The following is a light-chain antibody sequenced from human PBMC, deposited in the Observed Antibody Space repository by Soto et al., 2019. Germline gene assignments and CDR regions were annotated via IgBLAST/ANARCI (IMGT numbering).Light chain of an antibody. J-gene: IGLJ1*01. V-gene: IGLV2-23*03. CDR2: EGS. CDR3: CSYAGSSTFL. Sequence: QSALTQPASVSGSPGQSITIYCTGTSSDVGSYNLVSWYQQHPGKAPKLMIYEGSKRPSGVSNRFSGSKSGNTASLTISGLQAEYEADYYCCSYAGSSTFLFGTGTKLTVL. CDR1: SSDVGSYNL.